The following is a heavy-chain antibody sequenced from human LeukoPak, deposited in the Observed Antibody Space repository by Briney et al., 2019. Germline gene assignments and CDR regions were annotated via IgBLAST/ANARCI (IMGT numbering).Heavy chain of an antibody. Sequence: ASVKVSCKASGGTFSSYAISWVRQAPGQGLEWMGWINAGNGNTKYSQKFQGRVTITRDTSASTAYMELSSLRSEDTAVYYCAREGGLYALPYWGQGTLVTVSS. J-gene: IGHJ4*02. D-gene: IGHD2-8*01. CDR2: INAGNGNT. CDR3: AREGGLYALPY. V-gene: IGHV1-3*01. CDR1: GGTFSSYA.